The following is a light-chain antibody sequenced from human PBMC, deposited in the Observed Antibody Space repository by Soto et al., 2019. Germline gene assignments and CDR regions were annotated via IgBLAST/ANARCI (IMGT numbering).Light chain of an antibody. CDR1: QSVSSY. CDR2: DAS. J-gene: IGKJ4*01. Sequence: EIVLTQSPATLSLSPGERATLSCRASQSVSSYLAWYYQQPGQAPRLLLYDASNRTTGIPPRFSGSGSGTDFTLTISSLVPEDFSVYYCQQRSNWPPLTFGGGTKVEIK. CDR3: QQRSNWPPLT. V-gene: IGKV3-11*01.